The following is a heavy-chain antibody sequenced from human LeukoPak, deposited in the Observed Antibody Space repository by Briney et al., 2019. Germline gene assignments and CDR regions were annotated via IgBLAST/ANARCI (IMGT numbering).Heavy chain of an antibody. D-gene: IGHD2-15*01. J-gene: IGHJ5*02. CDR1: CGFISIYY. V-gene: IGHV4-59*01. Sequence: PSETLSLTCTVSCGFISIYYWNCIRQPPGKGLEWIGYIYYSGTTNYNPSLKSRVTISGDTSKNQFSLKLSSVTAADTAVYYCARSTLGYCSGGSCSWFDPWGQGTLVTVSS. CDR2: IYYSGTT. CDR3: ARSTLGYCSGGSCSWFDP.